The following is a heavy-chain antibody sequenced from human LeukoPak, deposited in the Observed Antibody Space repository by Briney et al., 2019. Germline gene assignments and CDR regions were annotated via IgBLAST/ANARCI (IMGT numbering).Heavy chain of an antibody. CDR3: ARVRDRSGYFYDFDY. CDR1: GGSISSYY. CDR2: IYYSGST. D-gene: IGHD3-22*01. J-gene: IGHJ4*02. V-gene: IGHV4-59*01. Sequence: PSETLSLTCTVSGGSISSYYWSWIRQPPGKGLEWIGYIYYSGSTNYNPSLKSRVTISVDTSKNQFSLKLSSVTAADTAVYYCARVRDRSGYFYDFDYWGQGTLVTVSS.